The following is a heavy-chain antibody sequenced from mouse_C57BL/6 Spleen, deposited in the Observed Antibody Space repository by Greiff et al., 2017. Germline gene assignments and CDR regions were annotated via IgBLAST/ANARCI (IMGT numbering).Heavy chain of an antibody. CDR3: ARQGGTVVAPLDY. D-gene: IGHD1-1*01. J-gene: IGHJ2*01. CDR2: IYPGDGDT. Sequence: VKLQESGAELVKPGASVKISCKASGYAFSSYWMNWVKQRPGKGLEWIGQIYPGDGDTNYNGKFKGKATLTADKSSSTAYMQLSSLTSEDSAVYFCARQGGTVVAPLDYWGQGTTLTVSS. CDR1: GYAFSSYW. V-gene: IGHV1-80*01.